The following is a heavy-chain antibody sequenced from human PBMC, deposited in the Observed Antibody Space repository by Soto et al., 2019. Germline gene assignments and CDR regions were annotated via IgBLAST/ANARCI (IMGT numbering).Heavy chain of an antibody. D-gene: IGHD4-17*01. Sequence: EVQLLESGGGLVQPGGSLRLSCAASGFTFSSYAMSWVRQAPGKGLEWVSAISGSGGSTYYADSVKGRFTISRDNSKNTLYLQMNSLRAEDTAVYYCAKDFNRRAYGDYCRYNWYFDLWGRGTLVTVSS. V-gene: IGHV3-23*01. CDR2: ISGSGGST. CDR3: AKDFNRRAYGDYCRYNWYFDL. CDR1: GFTFSSYA. J-gene: IGHJ2*01.